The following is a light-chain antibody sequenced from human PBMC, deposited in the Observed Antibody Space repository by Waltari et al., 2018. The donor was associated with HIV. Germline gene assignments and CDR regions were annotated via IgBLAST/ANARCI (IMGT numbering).Light chain of an antibody. Sequence: EIVMTQSPATLSVSPGERATLSCRASQTIRTNLAWYQQKPAQAPRLLIFGASTRATDIPTRFSGSGSGTEFTLTISSLQSEDFAVYFCQQYSNWPPLTFGGGTKVEIK. CDR1: QTIRTN. CDR2: GAS. V-gene: IGKV3-15*01. J-gene: IGKJ4*01. CDR3: QQYSNWPPLT.